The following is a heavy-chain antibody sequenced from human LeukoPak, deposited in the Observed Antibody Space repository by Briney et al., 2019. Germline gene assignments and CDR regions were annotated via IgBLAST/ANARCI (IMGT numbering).Heavy chain of an antibody. CDR3: ARDFGTTGWHTFDY. CDR2: TYYRSKWYN. Sequence: SQTLSLTCVVSGDSVSKNGAWNWIRQSPSRGLEWLGRTYYRSKWYNDYAESMEGRMTISQDTSKNQYSLHLNSVTPDDTADYCARDFGTTGWHTFDYWAREPWSPSPQ. CDR1: GDSVSKNGA. D-gene: IGHD6-19*01. V-gene: IGHV6-1*01. J-gene: IGHJ4*02.